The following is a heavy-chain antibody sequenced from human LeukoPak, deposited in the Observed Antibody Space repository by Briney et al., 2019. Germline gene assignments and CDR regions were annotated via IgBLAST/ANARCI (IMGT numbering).Heavy chain of an antibody. D-gene: IGHD3-22*01. CDR3: ARVLSYYDSSGYWSYYFDY. CDR2: INPSGGST. Sequence: GASVKVSCKASGYTFTSYYMHWVRQAPGQGLEWMGIINPSGGSTGYAQKFQGRVTMTRDTSTSTVYMELSSLRSEDTAVYYCARVLSYYDSSGYWSYYFDYWGQGTLVTVSS. J-gene: IGHJ4*02. V-gene: IGHV1-46*01. CDR1: GYTFTSYY.